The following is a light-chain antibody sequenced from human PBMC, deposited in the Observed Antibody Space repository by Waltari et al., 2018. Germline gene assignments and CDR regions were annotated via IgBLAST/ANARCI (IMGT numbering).Light chain of an antibody. CDR2: ESS. J-gene: IGKJ5*01. CDR1: QTVSTY. CDR3: QQRINWPLT. Sequence: ENVLTQSPATLSLSPGERATLSCRARQTVSTYLSWYQQKPGQAPRLLIYESSNRAAGVPARFSGGGSGTDFTLTISSLDPEDSAVYYCQQRINWPLTFGQGTRLEIK. V-gene: IGKV3-11*01.